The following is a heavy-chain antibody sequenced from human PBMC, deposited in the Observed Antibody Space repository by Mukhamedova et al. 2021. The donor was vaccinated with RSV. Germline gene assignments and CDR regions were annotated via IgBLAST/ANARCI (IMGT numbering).Heavy chain of an antibody. D-gene: IGHD2-2*01. Sequence: STWAMHWVRQAPGKGLEWVAVISYDGSNKYYADSVKGRFTISRDNSKNTLYLQMNSLRAEDTAVYYCARGGDIVVVPAAPGGMDVWGQG. V-gene: IGHV3-30*04. CDR3: ARGGDIVVVPAAPGGMDV. J-gene: IGHJ6*02. CDR1: STWA. CDR2: ISYDGSNK.